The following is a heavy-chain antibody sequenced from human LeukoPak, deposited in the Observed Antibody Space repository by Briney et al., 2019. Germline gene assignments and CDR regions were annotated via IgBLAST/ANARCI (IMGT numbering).Heavy chain of an antibody. J-gene: IGHJ4*02. CDR2: INRDGSEN. CDR3: ARDDGYHTVDY. V-gene: IGHV3-7*01. CDR1: GFTFSYYW. Sequence: PGGSVRLSCATSGFTFSYYWMSWVRQAPGKGLEWMANINRDGSENFYADSVKGRFTISRDNAQNSLYLQMNNLRAEDTAVYYCARDDGYHTVDYWGQGTLVTVSS. D-gene: IGHD5-24*01.